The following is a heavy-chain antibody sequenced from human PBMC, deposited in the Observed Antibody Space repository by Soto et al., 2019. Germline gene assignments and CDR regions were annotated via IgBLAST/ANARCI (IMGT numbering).Heavy chain of an antibody. Sequence: TLSLTCAFYGGSFSVYYWSWILQPPGKGLYWIGEINHSGSTNYNPSLKSLVTISLDTSKNHFSLNLSSVTAADTAVYYCARGRPRYIYGYPRWFDPWGRGTLVTVSS. D-gene: IGHD5-18*01. CDR1: GGSFSVYY. CDR3: ARGRPRYIYGYPRWFDP. CDR2: INHSGST. J-gene: IGHJ5*02. V-gene: IGHV4-34*01.